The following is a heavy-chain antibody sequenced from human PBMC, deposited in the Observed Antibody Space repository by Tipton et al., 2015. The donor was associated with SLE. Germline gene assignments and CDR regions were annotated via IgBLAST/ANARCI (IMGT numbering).Heavy chain of an antibody. CDR3: ARERRLPTGIAVTGNLNVSDAFDI. J-gene: IGHJ3*02. D-gene: IGHD6-19*01. CDR1: GGSISSPGYA. V-gene: IGHV4-30-2*01. Sequence: SGLVKPSQTLSLTCDVSGGSISSPGYACSWVRQPPGKGLEWVGNIYHNGNTYYNPSLKSRVTISEDRSKNQFPLKLTSVTAADTALYYCARERRLPTGIAVTGNLNVSDAFDIWGQGTMVTVSS. CDR2: IYHNGNT.